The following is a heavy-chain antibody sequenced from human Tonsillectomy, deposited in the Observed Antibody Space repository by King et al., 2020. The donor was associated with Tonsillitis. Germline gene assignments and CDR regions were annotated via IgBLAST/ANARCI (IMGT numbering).Heavy chain of an antibody. J-gene: IGHJ4*02. CDR2: ISYDGGNK. D-gene: IGHD1-20*01. V-gene: IGHV3-30*18. CDR3: AKAQITGTTPPRGYFDY. Sequence: VQLVESGGGVVQPGRSLRLSCTASGFTFSKYDMHWVRQAPGKGLEWVAVISYDGGNKDYGDSVQGRFTISRDNSKNTLYLQMDSLRGGDTAVYYCAKAQITGTTPPRGYFDYWGQGTLVTVSS. CDR1: GFTFSKYD.